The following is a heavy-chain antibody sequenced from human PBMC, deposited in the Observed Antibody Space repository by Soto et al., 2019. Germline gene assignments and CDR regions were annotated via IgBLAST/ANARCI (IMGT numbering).Heavy chain of an antibody. J-gene: IGHJ4*02. V-gene: IGHV4-61*01. CDR1: GGSVSSGSYY. D-gene: IGHD3-9*01. CDR2: IYYSGST. CDR3: ARDGSTGTFFDY. Sequence: SETLSLTCTVSGGSVSSGSYYWSWIRQPPGKGLEWIGYIYYSGSTNYNPSLKSRVTISVDTSKNQFSLKLSSVTAADTAVYYCARDGSTGTFFDYWGQGTLVTVSS.